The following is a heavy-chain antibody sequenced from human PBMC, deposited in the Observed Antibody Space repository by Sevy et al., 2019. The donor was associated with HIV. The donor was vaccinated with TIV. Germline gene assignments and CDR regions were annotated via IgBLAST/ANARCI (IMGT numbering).Heavy chain of an antibody. CDR3: ARVTHYGSGSYYLDY. V-gene: IGHV4-59*01. CDR2: IYYSGST. D-gene: IGHD3-10*01. CDR1: GGSISSYY. J-gene: IGHJ4*02. Sequence: SETLSLTCTVSGGSISSYYWSWIRQPPGKGLEWIGYIYYSGSTNYNPCLKSRVTISVDTSKNQFSLKLSSVTAADTAVYYCARVTHYGSGSYYLDYWGQGTLVTVSS.